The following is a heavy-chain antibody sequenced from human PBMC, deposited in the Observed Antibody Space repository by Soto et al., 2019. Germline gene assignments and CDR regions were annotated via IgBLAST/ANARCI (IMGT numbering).Heavy chain of an antibody. D-gene: IGHD3-9*01. J-gene: IGHJ6*02. CDR3: TRDMWNYDILTGGFDV. CDR1: GFSFSSHW. CDR2: INSGGRGT. Sequence: EVQLVESGGGLVQPGGSLKLSCVASGFSFSSHWIHWVRQEPGKGLVWVSCINSGGRGTNYADSVKGRFTISRDNAKNTVYLQMDSLRAEDTAVYYCTRDMWNYDILTGGFDVWGQGTTVTVSS. V-gene: IGHV3-74*01.